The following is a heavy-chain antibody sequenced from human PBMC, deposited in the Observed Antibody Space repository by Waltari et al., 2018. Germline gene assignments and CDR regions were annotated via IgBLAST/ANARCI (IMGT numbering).Heavy chain of an antibody. CDR2: IYYSGST. V-gene: IGHV4-59*01. CDR3: ARSPVRIFAFDI. J-gene: IGHJ3*02. CDR1: GGSISSYY. Sequence: QVQLQESGPGLVKPSETLSLTCTVSGGSISSYYWSWIRQPPGKGLEWIGYIYYSGSTNYNPSLKRRVTISVDTSKNQFSLKLSSVTAADTAVYYCARSPVRIFAFDIWGQGTMVTVSS. D-gene: IGHD2-15*01.